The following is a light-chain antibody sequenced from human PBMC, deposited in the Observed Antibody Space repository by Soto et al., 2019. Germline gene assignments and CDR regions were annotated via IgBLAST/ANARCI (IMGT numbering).Light chain of an antibody. CDR1: QDSNTF. V-gene: IGKV1-33*01. Sequence: DIQVPQSPPSLSASVGDRVTVTCQASQDSNTFLNWFQQRPGEAPKLLIYTTSNLEPGVPSRFSGRQSGTDFILSISSLQPEDVGTYYCQQSDNLPDFTFGPGTKVNI. CDR2: TTS. CDR3: QQSDNLPDFT. J-gene: IGKJ3*01.